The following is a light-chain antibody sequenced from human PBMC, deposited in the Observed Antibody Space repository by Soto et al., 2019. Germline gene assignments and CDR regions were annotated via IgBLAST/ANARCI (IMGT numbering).Light chain of an antibody. CDR2: DAS. CDR1: QSVSSD. V-gene: IGKV3-20*01. Sequence: LLTQSPNPPSLSPGERATPSCMASQSVSSDLAWYQQKPGQAPRLLIYDASNRATGIPARFSGSGSGTDFTLTISRLEPEDFAVYYCQQYGSSPQTFGQGTRLEI. CDR3: QQYGSSPQT. J-gene: IGKJ5*01.